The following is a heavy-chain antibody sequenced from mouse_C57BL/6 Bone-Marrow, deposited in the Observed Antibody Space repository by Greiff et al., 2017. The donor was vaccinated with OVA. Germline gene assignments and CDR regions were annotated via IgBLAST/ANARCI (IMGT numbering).Heavy chain of an antibody. D-gene: IGHD1-1*01. V-gene: IGHV3-6*01. J-gene: IGHJ1*03. CDR2: ISYDGSN. CDR3: ATTVVATRYWYFDV. CDR1: GYSITSGYY. Sequence: EVQLQQSGPGLVKPSQSLSLTCSVTGYSITSGYYWNWIRQFPGNKLEWMGYISYDGSNNYNPSLKNRISITRDTSKNQFFLKLNSVTTEDTATYYCATTVVATRYWYFDVWGTGTTVTVSS.